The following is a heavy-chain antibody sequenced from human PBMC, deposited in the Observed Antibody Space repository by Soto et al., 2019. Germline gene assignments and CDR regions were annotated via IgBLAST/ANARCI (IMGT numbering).Heavy chain of an antibody. CDR2: IYHSGST. Sequence: PSETLSLTCAVSSGSISSSNWSSWIRQPPGKGLEWIGEIYHSGSTNYNPSLKSRVTISVDKSKNQFSLKLSSVTAADTAVYYCARVQWLADYYYYYFMDVWGTGTTVTVS. CDR1: SGSISSSNW. V-gene: IGHV4-4*02. D-gene: IGHD6-19*01. CDR3: ARVQWLADYYYYYFMDV. J-gene: IGHJ6*03.